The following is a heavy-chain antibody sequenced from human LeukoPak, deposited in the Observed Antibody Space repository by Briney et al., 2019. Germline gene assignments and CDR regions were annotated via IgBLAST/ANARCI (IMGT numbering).Heavy chain of an antibody. Sequence: SVKVSCKASGGTFSSYAISWVRQAPGQGLEWMGGIIPIFGTANYAQKFQGRVTITTDESTSTAYMELSSLRSEDTAVYYCARGLGDSSGYYYSIRFDPWGQGTLVTVSS. CDR2: IIPIFGTA. V-gene: IGHV1-69*05. CDR3: ARGLGDSSGYYYSIRFDP. CDR1: GGTFSSYA. J-gene: IGHJ5*02. D-gene: IGHD3-22*01.